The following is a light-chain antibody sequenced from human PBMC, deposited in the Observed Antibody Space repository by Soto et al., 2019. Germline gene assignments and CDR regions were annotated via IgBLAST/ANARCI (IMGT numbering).Light chain of an antibody. Sequence: GESVTIKCRASQVISTSLAWYQVKQGKAPKLLIYAASTLESGVPSWFSATVYGTEFSLTITSLQTEDFATYYGQQLFDSPITFGQGTRLEI. CDR2: AAS. V-gene: IGKV1-9*01. J-gene: IGKJ5*01. CDR3: QQLFDSPIT. CDR1: QVISTS.